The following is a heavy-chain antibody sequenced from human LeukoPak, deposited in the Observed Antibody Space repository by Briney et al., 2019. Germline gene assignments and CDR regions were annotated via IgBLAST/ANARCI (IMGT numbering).Heavy chain of an antibody. J-gene: IGHJ4*02. Sequence: PSETLSLTCTVSSGSVSNSHYYWAWVRQPPGKGLEWLGSIFYSGNTHYNPSLKSPVTISIDTSKNQFSLKVSSVTAADTAIYYCARDLSLDWFPYYFDYWGQGILVTVSS. V-gene: IGHV4-39*07. D-gene: IGHD3-9*01. CDR2: IFYSGNT. CDR1: SGSVSNSHYY. CDR3: ARDLSLDWFPYYFDY.